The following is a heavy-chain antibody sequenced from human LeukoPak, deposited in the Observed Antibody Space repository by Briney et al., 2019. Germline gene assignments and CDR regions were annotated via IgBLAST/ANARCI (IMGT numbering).Heavy chain of an antibody. V-gene: IGHV3-48*01. CDR2: ISSSSTI. D-gene: IGHD6-13*01. CDR3: ARETSTLYSSSWSYYFDY. J-gene: IGHJ4*02. CDR1: GFTFSSYS. Sequence: PGGSLRLSCAASGFTFSSYSMNWVRQAPGKGLEWVSYISSSSTIYYADSVKGRFTISRDNAKNSLYLQMNSLRAEDTAVYYCARETSTLYSSSWSYYFDYWGQGTLVTVSS.